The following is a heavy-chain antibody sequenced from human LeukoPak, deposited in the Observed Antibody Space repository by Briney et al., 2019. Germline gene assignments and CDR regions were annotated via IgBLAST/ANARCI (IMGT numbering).Heavy chain of an antibody. J-gene: IGHJ5*02. V-gene: IGHV4-34*01. CDR3: ARGITISSIWFDP. Sequence: SETLSLTSAVYGGSFSGYYWSWIRQPPGKGLEWIGEINHSGSTNYNPSLKSRVTISVDTSKNQFSLKLSSVTAADTAVYYCARGITISSIWFDPWGQGTLVTVSS. CDR1: GGSFSGYY. D-gene: IGHD3-9*01. CDR2: INHSGST.